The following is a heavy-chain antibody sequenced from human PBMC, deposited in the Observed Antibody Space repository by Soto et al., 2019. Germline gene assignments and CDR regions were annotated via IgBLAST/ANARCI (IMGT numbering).Heavy chain of an antibody. D-gene: IGHD5-18*01. V-gene: IGHV4-39*01. CDR1: GGSISSSSYY. CDR2: IYYSGST. CDR3: ARFSVPSMVTGGAPKN. J-gene: IGHJ4*02. Sequence: PSETLSLTCTVSGGSISSSSYYWGWIRQPPGKGLEWIGSIYYSGSTYYNPSLKSRVTISVDTSKNQFSLKLSSVTAADTAVYYCARFSVPSMVTGGAPKNWGQGTLVTVSS.